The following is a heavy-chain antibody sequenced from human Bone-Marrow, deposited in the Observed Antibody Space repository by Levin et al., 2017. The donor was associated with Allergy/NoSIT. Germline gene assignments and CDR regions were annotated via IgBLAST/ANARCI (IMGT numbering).Heavy chain of an antibody. CDR2: IFWNSDSI. D-gene: IGHD4-17*01. V-gene: IGHV3-9*01. J-gene: IGHJ4*02. CDR1: GFTFDDYA. Sequence: GGSLRLSCSASGFTFDDYAMHWVRQAPGKGLEWVAGIFWNSDSIGYADSVKGRFTISRDNAKNSLYLQMNSLRAEDPAFYYCAKDMGVTTASIGYWGQGTLVTVSS. CDR3: AKDMGVTTASIGY.